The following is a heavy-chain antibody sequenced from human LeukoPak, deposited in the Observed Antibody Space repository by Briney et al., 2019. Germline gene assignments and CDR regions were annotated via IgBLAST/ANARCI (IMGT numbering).Heavy chain of an antibody. V-gene: IGHV1-18*01. CDR3: ARSGRGTYYYFDL. CDR2: ISGSNGNT. Sequence: GASVKLSCKASSYTFTRYSISWVRQAPGQGLEWMGWISGSNGNTNYAQKFLGRVTMTADTSTSTAYMELRSLTSDDTAVYYCARSGRGTYYYFDLWGQGTLVTVSS. D-gene: IGHD5-12*01. CDR1: SYTFTRYS. J-gene: IGHJ4*02.